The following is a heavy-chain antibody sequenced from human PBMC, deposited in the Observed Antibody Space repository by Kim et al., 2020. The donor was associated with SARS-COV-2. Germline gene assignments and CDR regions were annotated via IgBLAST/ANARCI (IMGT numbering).Heavy chain of an antibody. D-gene: IGHD6-19*01. Sequence: GGSLRLSCTASGFTFDDYAMHWVRQGSGKGLEWVSGISWNSGNMGYADSVKGRFTISRDNAKNSLYLQMNSLRAEDTALYYCVKDIGMADFYYFDYWGQGTLVTVSS. CDR2: ISWNSGNM. CDR1: GFTFDDYA. J-gene: IGHJ4*02. CDR3: VKDIGMADFYYFDY. V-gene: IGHV3-9*01.